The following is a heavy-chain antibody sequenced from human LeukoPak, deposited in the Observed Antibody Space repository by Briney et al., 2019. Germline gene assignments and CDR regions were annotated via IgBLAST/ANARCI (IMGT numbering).Heavy chain of an antibody. CDR1: GFSISNDW. CDR2: VKSRSAGETT. Sequence: GGSLRLSCAASGFSISNDWMSWVRQAPGKGLEWVARVKSRSAGETTDYAAPVKGRFTISRDDSKNTLYLQMNSLKTEDTAVYYCTLIQGWGSGSYYRDFWGQGTLVPSPQ. D-gene: IGHD3-10*01. J-gene: IGHJ4*02. CDR3: TLIQGWGSGSYYRDF. V-gene: IGHV3-15*01.